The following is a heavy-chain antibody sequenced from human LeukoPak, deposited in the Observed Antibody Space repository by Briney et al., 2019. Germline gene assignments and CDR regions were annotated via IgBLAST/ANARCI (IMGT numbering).Heavy chain of an antibody. Sequence: SETLSLTCTVSGGSISSSSYYWGWIRQPPGKGLEWIGEIYHSGSTNYNPSLKSRVTISVDKSKNQFSLKLSSVTAADTAVYYCARPSDYVPYHDAFDIWGQGTMVTVSS. CDR1: GGSISSSSYY. J-gene: IGHJ3*02. D-gene: IGHD5-12*01. CDR3: ARPSDYVPYHDAFDI. V-gene: IGHV4-39*07. CDR2: IYHSGST.